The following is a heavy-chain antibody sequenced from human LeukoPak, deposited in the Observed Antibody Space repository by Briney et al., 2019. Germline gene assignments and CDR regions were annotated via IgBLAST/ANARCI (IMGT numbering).Heavy chain of an antibody. Sequence: SETLSLTCTVSGGSISSYYWSWIRQPPGKGLEWIGYIYYSGSTNYNPSLKSRVTISVDTSKNQFSLKLSSVTAVDTAVYYCARDCYYGMDVWGQGTTVTVSS. V-gene: IGHV4-59*01. CDR1: GGSISSYY. CDR2: IYYSGST. CDR3: ARDCYYGMDV. J-gene: IGHJ6*02.